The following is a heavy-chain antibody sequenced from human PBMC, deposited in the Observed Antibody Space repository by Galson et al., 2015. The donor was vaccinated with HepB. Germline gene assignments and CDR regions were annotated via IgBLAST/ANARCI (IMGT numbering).Heavy chain of an antibody. CDR2: ISGSSSNM. J-gene: IGHJ4*02. Sequence: SLRLSCAASGFTLSSYSMNWVRQAPGKGLEWVSYISGSSSNMYYADSVKGRVTVSRDNAQNSLYLEMNSLRDEDTAVYFCAKGGYGYGYFDYWGQGTLVTVSS. D-gene: IGHD5-18*01. V-gene: IGHV3-48*02. CDR1: GFTLSSYS. CDR3: AKGGYGYGYFDY.